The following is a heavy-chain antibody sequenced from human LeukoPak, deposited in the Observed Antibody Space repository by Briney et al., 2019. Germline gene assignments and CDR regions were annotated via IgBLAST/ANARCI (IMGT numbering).Heavy chain of an antibody. V-gene: IGHV3-23*01. Sequence: GGTLRLSCAASGFTFSSYGMSWVRQAPGKGLEWVSAISGNGDRTYYADSVKGRFSISRDNSKNTLYLQMNSLRAEDTAVYYCARGGYVDIVATPRYYYYYYMDVWGKGTTVTVSS. CDR3: ARGGYVDIVATPRYYYYYYMDV. CDR2: ISGNGDRT. J-gene: IGHJ6*03. CDR1: GFTFSSYG. D-gene: IGHD5-12*01.